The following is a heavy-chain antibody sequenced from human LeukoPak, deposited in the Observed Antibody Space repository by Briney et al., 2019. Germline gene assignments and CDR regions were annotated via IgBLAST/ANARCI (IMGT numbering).Heavy chain of an antibody. Sequence: GGSLRLSCAASGFTFSSYDMHWVRQATGKGLEWVSAIGTAGDTYYPGSVKGRFTISRENAKNSLYLQMNSLRAGDTAVYYCARAYRGYYGSGSYYNDAFDIWGQGTMVTVSS. CDR2: IGTAGDT. V-gene: IGHV3-13*04. J-gene: IGHJ3*02. D-gene: IGHD3-10*01. CDR1: GFTFSSYD. CDR3: ARAYRGYYGSGSYYNDAFDI.